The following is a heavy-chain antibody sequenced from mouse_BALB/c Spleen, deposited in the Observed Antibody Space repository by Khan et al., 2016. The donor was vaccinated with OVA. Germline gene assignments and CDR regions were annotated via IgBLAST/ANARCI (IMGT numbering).Heavy chain of an antibody. D-gene: IGHD2-2*01. CDR3: TRGEKYGYDPSWFAY. Sequence: QVQLKESGAELVRPGASVKLSCKASGYTFTSYWMNWVRQRPGQGLEWVGKINPSDSESHYNQMFKDKATLTVDKSSGTAYMQLSSLTSEDSAVYYCTRGEKYGYDPSWFAYWGQGTLVTVSA. J-gene: IGHJ3*01. CDR2: INPSDSES. V-gene: IGHV1-61*01. CDR1: GYTFTSYW.